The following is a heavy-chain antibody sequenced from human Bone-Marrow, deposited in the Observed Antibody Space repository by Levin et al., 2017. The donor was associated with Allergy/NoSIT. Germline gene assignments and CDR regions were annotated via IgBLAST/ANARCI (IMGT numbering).Heavy chain of an antibody. CDR1: GFTFSSYA. J-gene: IGHJ4*02. CDR3: AKDHITIFGVVIIGDYFDY. CDR2: ISGSGGST. V-gene: IGHV3-23*01. D-gene: IGHD3-3*01. Sequence: GGSLRLSCAASGFTFSSYAMSWVRQAPGKGLEWVSAISGSGGSTYYADSVKGRFTISRDNSKNTLYLQMNSLRAEDTAVYYCAKDHITIFGVVIIGDYFDYWGQGTLVTVSS.